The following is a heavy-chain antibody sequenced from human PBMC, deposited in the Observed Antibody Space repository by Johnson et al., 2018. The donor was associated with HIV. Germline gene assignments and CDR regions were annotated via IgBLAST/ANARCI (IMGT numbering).Heavy chain of an antibody. CDR2: ISYDGSNK. Sequence: QVQLVESGGGVVQPGRSLRLSCAASGFTFSSYAMHWVRQAPGKGLEWVAVISYDGSNKYYADSVKGRFTISRDNSKNTLYLQMNSLRAEDTAVYYCARGGQLVAFDIGGQGTMVTVSS. D-gene: IGHD6-6*01. J-gene: IGHJ3*02. CDR3: ARGGQLVAFDI. CDR1: GFTFSSYA. V-gene: IGHV3-30*04.